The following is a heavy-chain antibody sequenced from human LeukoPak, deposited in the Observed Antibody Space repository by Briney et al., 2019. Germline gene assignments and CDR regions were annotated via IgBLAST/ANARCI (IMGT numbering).Heavy chain of an antibody. V-gene: IGHV1-24*01. D-gene: IGHD2-2*01. J-gene: IGHJ3*02. CDR3: ATILSSTSRDAFDI. CDR1: GYTFTSYG. Sequence: ASVKVSCKASGYTFTSYGISWVRQAPGKGLEWMGGFDPEDGETIYAQKFQGRVTMTEDTSTDTAYMELSSLRSEDTAVYYCATILSSTSRDAFDIWGQGTMVTVSS. CDR2: FDPEDGET.